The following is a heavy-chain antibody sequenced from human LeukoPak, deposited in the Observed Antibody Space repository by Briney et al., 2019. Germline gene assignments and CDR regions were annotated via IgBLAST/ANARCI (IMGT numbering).Heavy chain of an antibody. CDR2: INPSGDNT. CDR1: GHTFTSSY. Sequence: ASVKVSCKASGHTFTSSYIHWVRQAPGQGLEWMGIINPSGDNTNYAQKFQGRVTLTRDTSTSTVNMELSSLRSEDTAVCYCARDQRSLDYWGQGTLVTVSS. V-gene: IGHV1-46*01. J-gene: IGHJ4*02. CDR3: ARDQRSLDY.